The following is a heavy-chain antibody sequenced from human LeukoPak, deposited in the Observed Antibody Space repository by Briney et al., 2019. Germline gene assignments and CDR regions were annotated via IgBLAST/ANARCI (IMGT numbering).Heavy chain of an antibody. J-gene: IGHJ3*02. CDR3: ASDSSGYDAFDI. Sequence: GGSLRLSCAASGFTFSSYTMKWVRQAPGKGLEWVSSISSSSSYIYYADSVKGRFTISRDNAKNSLFLQMNSLRAEDTAVYYCASDSSGYDAFDIWGQGTMVTVSS. CDR1: GFTFSSYT. D-gene: IGHD3-22*01. V-gene: IGHV3-21*04. CDR2: ISSSSSYI.